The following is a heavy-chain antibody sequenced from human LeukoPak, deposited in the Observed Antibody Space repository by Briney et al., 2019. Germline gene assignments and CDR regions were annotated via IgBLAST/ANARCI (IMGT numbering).Heavy chain of an antibody. CDR3: ASTGGCSSTSCYYYYGMDV. D-gene: IGHD2-2*01. CDR2: IYSGGST. Sequence: GGSLRLSCVVSGFTVSNNYMSWVRQAPRKGLEWVSLIYSGGSTYYADSVKGRFTISRDNSKNTVYLQMNSLRSEDTAVYYCASTGGCSSTSCYYYYGMDVWGLGTTVTVSS. J-gene: IGHJ6*02. V-gene: IGHV3-53*05. CDR1: GFTVSNNY.